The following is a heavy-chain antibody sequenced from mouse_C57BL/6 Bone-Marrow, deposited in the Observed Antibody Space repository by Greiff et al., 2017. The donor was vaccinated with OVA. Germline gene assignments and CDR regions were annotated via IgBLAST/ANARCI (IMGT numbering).Heavy chain of an antibody. V-gene: IGHV6-3*01. J-gene: IGHJ3*01. D-gene: IGHD2-2*01. CDR3: TVGYQFAY. Sequence: EVKLVEPGGGLVQPGGSMKLSCVASGFTFSNYWMNWVRQSPEKGLEWVAQIRLKSDNYATHYAESVKGRFTISRDDSKSSVYLQMNNVRAEDTGIYYCTVGYQFAYWGQGTLVTVSA. CDR1: GFTFSNYW. CDR2: IRLKSDNYAT.